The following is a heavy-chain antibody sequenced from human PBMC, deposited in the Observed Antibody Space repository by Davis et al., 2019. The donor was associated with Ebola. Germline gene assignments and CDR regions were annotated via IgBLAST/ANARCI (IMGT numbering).Heavy chain of an antibody. V-gene: IGHV4-31*03. D-gene: IGHD5-18*01. CDR3: ARHGARTRPWFTPQYYYYNLDV. Sequence: SETLSLTCTVFGGSISSGGYYWNWIRQHPGKGLEWIGYIYYSGSTYYNPSLKSRVAISVDTSKNQFSLKLSSVTAADSAVYYCARHGARTRPWFTPQYYYYNLDVWGQGTTVTVS. J-gene: IGHJ6*02. CDR2: IYYSGST. CDR1: GGSISSGGYY.